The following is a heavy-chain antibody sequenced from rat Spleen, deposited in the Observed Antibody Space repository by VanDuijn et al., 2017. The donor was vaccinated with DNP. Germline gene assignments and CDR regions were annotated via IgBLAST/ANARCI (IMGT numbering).Heavy chain of an antibody. CDR3: VRPHYYYGSYPQY. Sequence: VQLVESGGGLVQPGRSLKLSCAASGFSFSDYYMAWVRQAPTKGLEWVAYISYDGGNTNYGDSVKGRFTISRDNAKSTLYLQMNSLRSEDTATYHCVRPHYYYGSYPQYWGQGVMVTVSS. CDR2: ISYDGGNT. D-gene: IGHD1-12*02. CDR1: GFSFSDYY. J-gene: IGHJ2*01. V-gene: IGHV5-22*01.